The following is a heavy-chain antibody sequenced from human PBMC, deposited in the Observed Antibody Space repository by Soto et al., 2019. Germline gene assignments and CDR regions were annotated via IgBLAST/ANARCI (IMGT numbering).Heavy chain of an antibody. Sequence: SETLSLTCTVSGGSISSYYWSWIRQPPGKGLEWIGYIYYSGSTNYNPSLKSRVTISVDTSKNQFSLKLSSVTAADTAVYYCARLTSWNGGNEYYFDYWGQGTLVTVSS. CDR2: IYYSGST. J-gene: IGHJ4*02. V-gene: IGHV4-59*08. D-gene: IGHD2-15*01. CDR3: ARLTSWNGGNEYYFDY. CDR1: GGSISSYY.